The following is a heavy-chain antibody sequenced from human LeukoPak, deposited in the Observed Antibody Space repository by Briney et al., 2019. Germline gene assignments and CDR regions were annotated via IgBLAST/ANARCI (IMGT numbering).Heavy chain of an antibody. Sequence: PGGSLRLSCAASSLTLSNYCIHWVRQAPGKGLEWVAFIRYDGSNKYYADSVKGRFTISRDNSKNTLYLQMNSLSPEDTAVYSCAKDLSPMVGAKTFDYWGQGTLVTVSS. CDR3: AKDLSPMVGAKTFDY. V-gene: IGHV3-30*02. CDR2: IRYDGSNK. CDR1: SLTLSNYC. D-gene: IGHD1-26*01. J-gene: IGHJ4*02.